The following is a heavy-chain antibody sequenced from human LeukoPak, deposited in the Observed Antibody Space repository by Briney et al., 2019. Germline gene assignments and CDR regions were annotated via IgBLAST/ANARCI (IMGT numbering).Heavy chain of an antibody. CDR1: GYTFTNSD. D-gene: IGHD3-10*01. Sequence: ASVKVSCKASGYTFTNSDINWVRQAAGQGLEWMGWMNPDSGNTGYARNFQGRVTMTRNTSISTAYMELSSLRSEDTAVYYCARCITMVRGGSWFDPWGQGTLVTVSS. CDR2: MNPDSGNT. V-gene: IGHV1-8*01. J-gene: IGHJ5*02. CDR3: ARCITMVRGGSWFDP.